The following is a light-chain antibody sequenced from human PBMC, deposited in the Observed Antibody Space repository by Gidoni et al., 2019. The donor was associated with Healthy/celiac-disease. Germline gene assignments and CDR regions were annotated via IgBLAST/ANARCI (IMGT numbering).Light chain of an antibody. CDR1: QSVSSSN. CDR2: GAS. Sequence: EIVLTQSPGTLSLSPGERTTRSCTASQSVSSSNLAWYQQKPGQAPRLLIYGASSRATGIPDRFSGSGSGTDFTLTISRLEPEDFAVYYCQQYGSSPLTFGGGTKVEIK. V-gene: IGKV3-20*01. CDR3: QQYGSSPLT. J-gene: IGKJ4*01.